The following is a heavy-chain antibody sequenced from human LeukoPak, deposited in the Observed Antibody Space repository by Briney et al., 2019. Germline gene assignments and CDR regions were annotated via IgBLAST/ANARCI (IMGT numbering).Heavy chain of an antibody. CDR2: ISGSGGST. D-gene: IGHD5-12*01. V-gene: IGHV3-23*01. CDR3: AKDHPGEIVATTYFDY. Sequence: PGGSLRLSCAASGFTFSSYAMSWVRQAPGKGLEWVSAISGSGGSTYYADSVKGRITISRDNSKNTLYLQMNSLRAEDTAVYYCAKDHPGEIVATTYFDYWGQGTLVTVSS. CDR1: GFTFSSYA. J-gene: IGHJ4*02.